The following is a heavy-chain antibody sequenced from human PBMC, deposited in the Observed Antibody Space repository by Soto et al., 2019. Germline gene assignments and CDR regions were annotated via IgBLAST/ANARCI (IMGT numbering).Heavy chain of an antibody. D-gene: IGHD3-3*01. V-gene: IGHV1-69*01. CDR2: IIPIFGTA. Sequence: QVQLVQSGAEVKKPGSSVKVSCKASGGTFSSYAISWVRQAPGQGLEWMGGIIPIFGTANYAQKFQGRVTITADESTGTAYMELSSLRSEDTAVYYCARDYDFWSGYRHQDYYGMDVWGQGTTVTVSS. CDR3: ARDYDFWSGYRHQDYYGMDV. J-gene: IGHJ6*02. CDR1: GGTFSSYA.